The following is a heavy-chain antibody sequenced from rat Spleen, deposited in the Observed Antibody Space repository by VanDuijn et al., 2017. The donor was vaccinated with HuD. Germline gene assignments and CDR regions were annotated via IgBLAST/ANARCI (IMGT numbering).Heavy chain of an antibody. J-gene: IGHJ1*01. CDR1: GFTFSNYD. V-gene: IGHV5-25*01. CDR2: ISYDGSST. CDR3: ARAGYLRDWYFDF. Sequence: EVQLVESGGGLVQPGRSMKLSCAASGFTFSNYDMAWVRQAPTKGLEWVASISYDGSSTYYRDSVKGRFTISRDNAKSTLYLQMDNLRSEDTATYYCARAGYLRDWYFDFWGPGTMVTVSS. D-gene: IGHD2-2*01.